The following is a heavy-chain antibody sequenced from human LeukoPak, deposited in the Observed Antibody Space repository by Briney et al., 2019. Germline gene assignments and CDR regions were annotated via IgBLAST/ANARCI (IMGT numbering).Heavy chain of an antibody. CDR3: ARGPRGYPTRPDY. J-gene: IGHJ4*02. V-gene: IGHV4-61*01. CDR1: GGSISSSSYY. D-gene: IGHD5-12*01. Sequence: SETLSLTCTVSGGSISSSSYYWSWIRQPPGKGLEWIGYIYYSGSTNYNPSLKSRVTISVDTSKNQFSLKLSSVTAADTAVYYCARGPRGYPTRPDYWGQGTLVTVSS. CDR2: IYYSGST.